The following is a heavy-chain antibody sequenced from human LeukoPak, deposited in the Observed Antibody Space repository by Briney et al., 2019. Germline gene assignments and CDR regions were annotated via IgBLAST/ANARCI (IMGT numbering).Heavy chain of an antibody. CDR3: ARVRLRHSSRLYYYYYGTDV. CDR2: IIPILGIA. CDR1: GGTFSSYA. D-gene: IGHD6-13*01. V-gene: IGHV1-69*04. J-gene: IGHJ6*02. Sequence: GASVKVSCKASGGTFSSYAISWVRQAPGQGLEWMGRIIPILGIANYAQKFQGRDTITADKSTSTAYMELSSLRSEDTAVYYCARVRLRHSSRLYYYYYGTDVWGQGTTVTVSS.